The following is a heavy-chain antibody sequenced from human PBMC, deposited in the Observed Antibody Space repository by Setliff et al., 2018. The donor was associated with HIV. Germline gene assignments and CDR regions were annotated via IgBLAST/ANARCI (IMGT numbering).Heavy chain of an antibody. V-gene: IGHV4-34*01. D-gene: IGHD6-19*01. CDR1: GGSFSGYY. J-gene: IGHJ4*02. Sequence: SETLSLTCGVYGGSFSGYYWNWIRQPPGKGLEWIGEINASGSTKYKSSLNSRVTISVDSSKNQLSLKLSSVTAADTAVYYCARRGSSGWSFDYWGQGTLVTVSS. CDR2: INASGST. CDR3: ARRGSSGWSFDY.